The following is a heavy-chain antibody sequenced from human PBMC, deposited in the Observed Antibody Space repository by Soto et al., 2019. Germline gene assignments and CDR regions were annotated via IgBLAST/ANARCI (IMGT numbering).Heavy chain of an antibody. V-gene: IGHV1-69*13. CDR3: AMFTYYYGSGPEPFDY. J-gene: IGHJ4*02. CDR1: GGTFSSYA. CDR2: IIPIFGTA. Sequence: SVKVSCKASGGTFSSYAISWVRQAPGQGLEWMGGIIPIFGTANYAQKFQGRVTITADESTSAAYMELSSLRSEDTAVYYCAMFTYYYGSGPEPFDYWGQGTLVTVSS. D-gene: IGHD3-10*01.